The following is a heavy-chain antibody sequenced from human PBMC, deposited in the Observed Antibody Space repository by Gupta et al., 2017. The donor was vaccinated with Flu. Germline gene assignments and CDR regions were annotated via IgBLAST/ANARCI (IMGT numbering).Heavy chain of an antibody. J-gene: IGHJ6*03. CDR1: GFTFSSNW. D-gene: IGHD3-3*01. Sequence: EVQLVESGGGLVQPGGSLRLSCAASGFTFSSNWMSWVRQAPGKGLEWVANIKQDGSEKYYVDSVKGRFTISRDNAKNSLYLQMNSLRAEDTAVYYCARTVYDFWSGQGYYYYMDVWGKGTTVTVSS. CDR3: ARTVYDFWSGQGYYYYMDV. V-gene: IGHV3-7*01. CDR2: IKQDGSEK.